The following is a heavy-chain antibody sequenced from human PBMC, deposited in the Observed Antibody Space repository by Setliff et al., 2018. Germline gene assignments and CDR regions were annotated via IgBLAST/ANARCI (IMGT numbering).Heavy chain of an antibody. J-gene: IGHJ6*02. Sequence: PGGSLRLSCAASGFTFSSYGMHWVRQAPGKGLEWVAVIWYDGSNKYYADSVKGRFTISRDNSKNTLYPQMNSLRAEDTAVYYCAKGEYSYGNNYYYYGMDVWGQGTTVTVSS. CDR2: IWYDGSNK. V-gene: IGHV3-33*06. CDR1: GFTFSSYG. CDR3: AKGEYSYGNNYYYYGMDV. D-gene: IGHD5-18*01.